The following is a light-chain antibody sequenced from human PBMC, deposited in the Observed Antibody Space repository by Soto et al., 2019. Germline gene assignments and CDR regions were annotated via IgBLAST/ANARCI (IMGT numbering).Light chain of an antibody. CDR3: QQYGSSPSFN. Sequence: EIVLTQSPGTLSLSPGERATLSCRASQSVSSSYLGWYQQKPGQAPRLLIYGASSRATGIPDRFSGSGSGTDFTLTISRLEPEDFAVYYCQQYGSSPSFNFGPGTKVAIK. CDR1: QSVSSSY. J-gene: IGKJ3*01. V-gene: IGKV3-20*01. CDR2: GAS.